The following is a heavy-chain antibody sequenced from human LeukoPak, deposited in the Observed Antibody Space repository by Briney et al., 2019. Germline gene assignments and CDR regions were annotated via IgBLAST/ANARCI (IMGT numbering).Heavy chain of an antibody. J-gene: IGHJ5*02. CDR1: GYTFTSYG. Sequence: VASVKVSCKASGYTFTSYGISWVRQAPGQGLEWMGWISAYNGNTNYAQKLQGRVTMTTDTSTSTAYMELSSLRSDDTAVYYCARDSTMVRGVIYQGVWFGPWGQGTLVTVSS. V-gene: IGHV1-18*01. CDR2: ISAYNGNT. CDR3: ARDSTMVRGVIYQGVWFGP. D-gene: IGHD3-10*01.